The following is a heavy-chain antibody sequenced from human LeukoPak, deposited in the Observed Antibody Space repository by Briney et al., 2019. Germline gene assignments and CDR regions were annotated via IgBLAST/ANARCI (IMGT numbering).Heavy chain of an antibody. CDR1: GYTFTGYY. V-gene: IGHV1-46*01. D-gene: IGHD4-17*01. J-gene: IGHJ4*02. Sequence: ASVKVSCKASGYTFTGYYMHWVRQAPGQGLEWMGIINPSGGSTSYAQKFQGRVTMTRDTSTSTVYMELSSLRSEDTAVYYCARLFKSYGDFDYWGQGTLVTVSS. CDR2: INPSGGST. CDR3: ARLFKSYGDFDY.